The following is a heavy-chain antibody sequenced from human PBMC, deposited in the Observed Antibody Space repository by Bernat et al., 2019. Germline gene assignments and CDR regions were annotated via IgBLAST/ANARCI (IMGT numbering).Heavy chain of an antibody. CDR1: GYTFTSYA. CDR2: INAGNGNT. D-gene: IGHD6-19*01. Sequence: QVQLVQSGAEVKKPGASVKVSCKASGYTFTSYAMHWVRQAPGQRLEWMGWINAGNGNTKYSQKFQGRVTITRDTSASTAYMELSSLRSEDTAVYYCARDRIAVAGRDWDYWGQGTLVTVSS. J-gene: IGHJ4*02. V-gene: IGHV1-3*01. CDR3: ARDRIAVAGRDWDY.